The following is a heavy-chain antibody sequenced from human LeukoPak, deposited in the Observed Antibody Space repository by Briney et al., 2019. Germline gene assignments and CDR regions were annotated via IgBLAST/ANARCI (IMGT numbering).Heavy chain of an antibody. Sequence: GASVKVSCKASGYTFINYGLSWVRQAPGQGLEWMGWVSAYNGNTNYAQKLQGRVTMTTDTSTSTAYMELRSLRSDDTAVYYCARVPGPDCSGGSCYSTDYWGQGTLVTVSS. CDR1: GYTFINYG. CDR2: VSAYNGNT. D-gene: IGHD2-15*01. V-gene: IGHV1-18*01. J-gene: IGHJ4*02. CDR3: ARVPGPDCSGGSCYSTDY.